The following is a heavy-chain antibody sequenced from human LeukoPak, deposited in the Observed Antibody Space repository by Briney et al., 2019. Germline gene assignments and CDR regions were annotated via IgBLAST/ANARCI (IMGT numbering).Heavy chain of an antibody. D-gene: IGHD2/OR15-2a*01. Sequence: SETLSLTCTVSGGSISSGNFYWSWIRQPPGKGLEWIGYIFYLGSTYYNLSLKSRVTMSVDTSKNQFSLKLRSVTAADTAVYYCARKYPDHWFDPWGQGALVTVSS. V-gene: IGHV4-30-4*01. CDR1: GGSISSGNFY. J-gene: IGHJ5*02. CDR3: ARKYPDHWFDP. CDR2: IFYLGST.